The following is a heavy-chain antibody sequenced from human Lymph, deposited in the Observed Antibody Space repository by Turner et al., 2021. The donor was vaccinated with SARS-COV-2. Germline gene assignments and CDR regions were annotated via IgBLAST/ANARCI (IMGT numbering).Heavy chain of an antibody. CDR3: ARLGELLLFGLALDY. J-gene: IGHJ4*02. V-gene: IGHV3-30-3*01. CDR2: ISYDGIKK. CDR1: GFTFSSYV. Sequence: QVQLVESGGGVVQPGRSLRLSCAASGFTFSSYVMHWVRQAPGKGLEWVAVISYDGIKKYYADSVKGRFTISRDNSKNTLYLQINSLRAEDTAVYYCARLGELLLFGLALDYWGQGTLVTVSS. D-gene: IGHD1-26*01.